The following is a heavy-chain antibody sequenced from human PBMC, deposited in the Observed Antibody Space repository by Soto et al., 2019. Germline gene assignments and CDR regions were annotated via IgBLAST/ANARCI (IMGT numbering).Heavy chain of an antibody. CDR2: ISGSGATT. Sequence: GGSLRLSCAASGFTFSSYAMTWVRQAPGKGLEWVSGISGSGATTYYADSVKGRFTISRDKSKNTLYLQMNSLRAEDTAVYYCAKRHYDDGGDSGFYYFDSWGQGTLVTVSS. CDR3: AKRHYDDGGDSGFYYFDS. V-gene: IGHV3-23*01. D-gene: IGHD2-21*02. CDR1: GFTFSSYA. J-gene: IGHJ4*02.